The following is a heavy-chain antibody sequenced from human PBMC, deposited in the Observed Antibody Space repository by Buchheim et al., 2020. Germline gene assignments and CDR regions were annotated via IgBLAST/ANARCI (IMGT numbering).Heavy chain of an antibody. J-gene: IGHJ4*02. CDR2: IYHDGSS. CDR1: GGSISRTIYY. Sequence: QLQLQESGPGLVKPSETLSLTCSVSGGSISRTIYYWGWIRQPPGKGLEWIGSIYHDGSSYYNPSLNSRVTLSADTSKNQFSLKLSSVTAADTAVYYCASPFTSSYDFDYWGQGTL. D-gene: IGHD3-16*01. V-gene: IGHV4-39*01. CDR3: ASPFTSSYDFDY.